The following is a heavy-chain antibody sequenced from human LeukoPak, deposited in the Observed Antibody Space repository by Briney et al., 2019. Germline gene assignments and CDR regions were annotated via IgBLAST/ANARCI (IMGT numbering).Heavy chain of an antibody. Sequence: SVKVSCKASGGTFSSYAISWARQAPGQGLEWMGRIIPIFGTANYAQKFQGRVTITTDESTSTAYMELSSLRSEDTAVYYCASAVADPFDYWGQGTLVTVSS. CDR3: ASAVADPFDY. D-gene: IGHD6-19*01. J-gene: IGHJ4*02. V-gene: IGHV1-69*05. CDR1: GGTFSSYA. CDR2: IIPIFGTA.